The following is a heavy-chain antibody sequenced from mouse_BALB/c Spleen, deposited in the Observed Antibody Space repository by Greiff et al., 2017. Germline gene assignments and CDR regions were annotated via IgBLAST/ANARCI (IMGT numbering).Heavy chain of an antibody. D-gene: IGHD1-1*01. CDR2: IWAGGST. CDR1: GFSLTSYG. CDR3: ARDLADYGSAMDY. Sequence: VQLMESGPGLVAPSQSLSITCTVSGFSLTSYGVHWVRQPPGKGLEWLGVIWAGGSTNYNSALMSRLSISKDNSKSQVFFKMNSRQTDDTAMYYCARDLADYGSAMDYWGQGTSVTVSS. J-gene: IGHJ4*01. V-gene: IGHV2-9*02.